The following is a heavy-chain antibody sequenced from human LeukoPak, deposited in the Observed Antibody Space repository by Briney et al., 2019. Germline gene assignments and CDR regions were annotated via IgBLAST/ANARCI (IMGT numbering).Heavy chain of an antibody. V-gene: IGHV4-59*08. Sequence: PSETLSLTCTVSGASISSYYWSWIRQPQGKGLEWIGHIYNSGSTRYNPSLKSRVAISVDTSNNQFSLNLNSVTVADTAVYYCASHTAGHGSGYWGHGMLVTVSS. CDR2: IYNSGST. D-gene: IGHD5-24*01. CDR1: GASISSYY. CDR3: ASHTAGHGSGY. J-gene: IGHJ4*01.